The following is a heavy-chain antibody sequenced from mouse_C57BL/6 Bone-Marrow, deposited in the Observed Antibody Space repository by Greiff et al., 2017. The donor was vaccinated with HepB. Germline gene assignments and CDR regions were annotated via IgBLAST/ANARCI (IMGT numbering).Heavy chain of an antibody. V-gene: IGHV1-50*01. D-gene: IGHD3-1*01. CDR1: GYPFPSYW. CDR2: LAPSDSYN. CDR3: ARRAARLSWFAY. J-gene: IGHJ3*01. Sequence: QVHLQQPGAEFVKPGASVKLSCKASGYPFPSYWMQWVKQRHGQGLEWLGELAPSDSYNNYHQKFKGEATLTVDTSSSTAYMQLSSLTAEDSAVYYCARRAARLSWFAYWGQGTLVTVSA.